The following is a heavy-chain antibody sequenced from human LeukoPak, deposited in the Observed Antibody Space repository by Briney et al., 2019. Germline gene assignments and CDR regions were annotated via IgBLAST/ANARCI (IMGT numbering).Heavy chain of an antibody. Sequence: PSETLSLTCAVYGGSFSDYFWNWIRQPPGKGLEWIGEINHSGSTNYNPSLKSRVTISVDTSKNQFSLKLSSVTAADTAVYYCASGQQLVQAFDYWGQGTLVTVSS. CDR1: GGSFSDYF. J-gene: IGHJ4*02. CDR3: ASGQQLVQAFDY. CDR2: INHSGST. V-gene: IGHV4-34*01. D-gene: IGHD6-13*01.